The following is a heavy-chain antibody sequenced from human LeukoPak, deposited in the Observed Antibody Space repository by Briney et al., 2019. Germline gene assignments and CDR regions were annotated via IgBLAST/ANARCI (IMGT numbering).Heavy chain of an antibody. V-gene: IGHV3-66*01. CDR3: ARVKDYYYGMDV. Sequence: GGSLRLSCAASGFTVSSNYMSWVRQAPGKGLEWVSIIYSGGSTYYADSVKGRFTISRDNSKNTLYLQMNSLRAEDTAVYYCARVKDYYYGMDVWGQGTTVTVS. CDR2: IYSGGST. J-gene: IGHJ6*02. CDR1: GFTVSSNY.